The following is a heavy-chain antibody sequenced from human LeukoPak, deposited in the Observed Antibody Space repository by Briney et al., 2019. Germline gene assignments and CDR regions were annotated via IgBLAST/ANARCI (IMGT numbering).Heavy chain of an antibody. CDR3: ARDYGDYNFDY. Sequence: GGSLSLSCAVSGLTFSSYSMRWVRQAPGKGLEWVSSISSSSSYIFYADSVKGRFTISRDHAKNSLYLQMNSLRAEDTAVYYCARDYGDYNFDYWGQGTLVTVSS. J-gene: IGHJ4*02. D-gene: IGHD4-17*01. CDR1: GLTFSSYS. CDR2: ISSSSSYI. V-gene: IGHV3-21*01.